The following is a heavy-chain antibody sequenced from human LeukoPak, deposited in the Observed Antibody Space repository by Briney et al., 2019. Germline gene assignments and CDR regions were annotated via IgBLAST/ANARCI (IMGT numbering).Heavy chain of an antibody. CDR2: INPSGGST. V-gene: IGHV1-46*01. Sequence: ASVKVSCKASGYTFTSYYMHWVRQAPGQGLEWMGIINPSGGSTSYAQKFQGRVTMTRDMSTSTVYMELSSLRSEDTAVYYCARSGGGSYQTYYYYYMDVWGKGTTVTVSS. J-gene: IGHJ6*03. CDR1: GYTFTSYY. CDR3: ARSGGGSYQTYYYYYMDV. D-gene: IGHD1-26*01.